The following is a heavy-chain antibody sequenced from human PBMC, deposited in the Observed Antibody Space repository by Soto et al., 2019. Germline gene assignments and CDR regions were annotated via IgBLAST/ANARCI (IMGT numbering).Heavy chain of an antibody. D-gene: IGHD3-3*01. V-gene: IGHV3-53*05. Sequence: GGSLRLSCAASGFVVSSNYMNWVRQAPGKGLEWVSVIHSGGTTYYADSVKGRFSISRDSSKNTVYLQMSSLRPEDTAVYYCARGVSTSPFDSWGQGTLVTVSS. CDR3: ARGVSTSPFDS. CDR1: GFVVSSNY. J-gene: IGHJ4*02. CDR2: IHSGGTT.